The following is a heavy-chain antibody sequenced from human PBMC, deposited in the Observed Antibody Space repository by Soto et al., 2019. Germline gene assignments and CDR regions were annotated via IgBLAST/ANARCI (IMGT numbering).Heavy chain of an antibody. J-gene: IGHJ5*02. V-gene: IGHV4-34*01. D-gene: IGHD3-3*01. CDR1: GGSFSGYY. CDR3: AREVKMIFGVVTTFHNWFDP. Sequence: PSETLSLTCAVYGGSFSGYYWSWIRQPPGKGLEWIGEINHSGSTNYNPSLKSRVTISVDTSKNQFSLKLSSVTAADTAVYYCAREVKMIFGVVTTFHNWFDPWGQGTLVTVSS. CDR2: INHSGST.